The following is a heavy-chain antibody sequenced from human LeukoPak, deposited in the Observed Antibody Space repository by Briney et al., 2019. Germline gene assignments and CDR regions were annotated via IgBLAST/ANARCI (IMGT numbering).Heavy chain of an antibody. CDR2: IYYSGST. Sequence: SETLSLTCTVSGGSISTYYWNWIRQPPGKGLEWIGNIYYSGSTKYNPSLKRRITISVDTSKTQFSLKLSSVTAADTAVYYCARGGGGTAYFDYWGQGTLVTVSS. CDR1: GGSISTYY. CDR3: ARGGGGTAYFDY. J-gene: IGHJ4*02. V-gene: IGHV4-59*01. D-gene: IGHD2-21*02.